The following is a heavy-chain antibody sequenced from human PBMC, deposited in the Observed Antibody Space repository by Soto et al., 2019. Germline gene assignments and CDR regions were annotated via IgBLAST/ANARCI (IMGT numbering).Heavy chain of an antibody. D-gene: IGHD3-16*01. CDR1: GFTFSSYW. CDR2: INPDGTTT. CDR3: ARVPTGRYGVWNY. J-gene: IGHJ4*02. V-gene: IGHV3-74*01. Sequence: GGSLRLSCAASGFTFSSYWMHWVRQAPGKGLVWVSRINPDGTTTTYADSVKGRFTISRDNAKNTLYLQMNSLRGDDTAVYYCARVPTGRYGVWNYWGQGTLVTVSS.